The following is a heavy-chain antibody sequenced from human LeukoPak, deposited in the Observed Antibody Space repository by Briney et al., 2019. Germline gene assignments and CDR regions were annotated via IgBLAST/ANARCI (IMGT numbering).Heavy chain of an antibody. CDR3: ARAPFYCSSTSCYVDY. J-gene: IGHJ4*02. D-gene: IGHD2-2*01. V-gene: IGHV3-23*01. CDR2: ISGGGGST. CDR1: GFTFTSYS. Sequence: PGGSLRLSCAASGFTFTSYSMNWVRQAPGKGLEWVSTISGGGGSTYYADSVKGRFTISRDNSKNMLYLQMNSLRAEDTAVYYCARAPFYCSSTSCYVDYWGQGTLVTVSS.